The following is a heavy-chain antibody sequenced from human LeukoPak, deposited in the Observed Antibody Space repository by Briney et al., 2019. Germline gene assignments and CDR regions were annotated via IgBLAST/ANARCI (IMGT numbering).Heavy chain of an antibody. Sequence: GGSLRLSCAASGFTFSSYAMSWVRQAPGKGLEWVAVISYDGSNKYYTDSVKGRFTISRDNSKNTLYLQMNSLRAEDTAVYYCARSVMSYSYVDDYYYMDIWGQGTMVTVSS. CDR2: ISYDGSNK. CDR1: GFTFSSYA. D-gene: IGHD5-18*01. V-gene: IGHV3-30*03. CDR3: ARSVMSYSYVDDYYYMDI. J-gene: IGHJ6*03.